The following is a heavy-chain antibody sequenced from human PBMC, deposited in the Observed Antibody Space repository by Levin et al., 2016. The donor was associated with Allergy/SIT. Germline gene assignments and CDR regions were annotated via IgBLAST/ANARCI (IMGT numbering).Heavy chain of an antibody. J-gene: IGHJ6*02. Sequence: ASVKVSCKASGYTFTSYYMHWVRQAPGQGLEWMGIINPSGGSTSYAQKFQGRVTMTRDTSTSTVYMELSSLRSEDTAVYYCARCSSSSGDYYYYGMDVWGQGTTVTVSS. CDR3: ARCSSSSGDYYYYGMDV. D-gene: IGHD6-6*01. CDR2: INPSGGST. V-gene: IGHV1-46*01. CDR1: GYTFTSYY.